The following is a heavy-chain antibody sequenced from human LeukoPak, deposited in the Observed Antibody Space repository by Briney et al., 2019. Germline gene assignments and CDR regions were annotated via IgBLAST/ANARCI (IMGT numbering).Heavy chain of an antibody. J-gene: IGHJ5*02. CDR1: GFTFSTYS. Sequence: GGSLRLSCAASGFTFSTYSMNWVRQAPGKGLEWVSSISSRSNYAYYANSVKGRFTISRDNAKNSLYLQMNSLRAEDTAVYYCASFLSSGYYQTWYDPWGQGTLVTVSS. CDR2: ISSRSNYA. V-gene: IGHV3-21*01. D-gene: IGHD3-22*01. CDR3: ASFLSSGYYQTWYDP.